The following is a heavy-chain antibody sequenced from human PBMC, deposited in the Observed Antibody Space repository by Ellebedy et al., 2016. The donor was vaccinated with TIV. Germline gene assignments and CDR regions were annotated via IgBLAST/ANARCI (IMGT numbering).Heavy chain of an antibody. CDR2: VYPGNSDT. D-gene: IGHD7-27*01. V-gene: IGHV5-51*01. Sequence: GESLKISCTVSGYFFTNYWIGWVRQKPGKGLEWMGIVYPGNSDTTYNPSFQGQVTISADKSINTAYLQWGSLKASDTAVYFCARCTLGSGSDSWGQGTLVTVSS. CDR1: GYFFTNYW. CDR3: ARCTLGSGSDS. J-gene: IGHJ4*02.